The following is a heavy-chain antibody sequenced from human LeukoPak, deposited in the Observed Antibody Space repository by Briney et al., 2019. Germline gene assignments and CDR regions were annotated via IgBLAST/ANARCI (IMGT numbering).Heavy chain of an antibody. CDR1: GFTFSSFA. CDR3: AKRDSRTSRGGFDI. CDR2: VSGSGGST. V-gene: IGHV3-23*01. Sequence: AGSLRFSCAASGFTFSSFAMSWVPQAPGKELVWFSAVSGSGGSTDYADSVRGRFTISRDNSKNTLYLQMNSLRAEDTAVYYCAKRDSRTSRGGFDIWGQGTMVTVSS. J-gene: IGHJ3*02. D-gene: IGHD2-2*01.